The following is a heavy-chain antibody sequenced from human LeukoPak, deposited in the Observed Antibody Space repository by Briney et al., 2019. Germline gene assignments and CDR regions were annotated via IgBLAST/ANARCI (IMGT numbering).Heavy chain of an antibody. CDR2: IYYSGST. Sequence: SETLSLTCTVSGDSISSYYWSWIRQPPGKGLEWIGYIYYSGSTNYNPSLKSRVTISVDTSKNQFSLKLSSVTAADTAVYYCASQCSGGSCYSGSYYWGQGTLVTVSS. J-gene: IGHJ4*02. V-gene: IGHV4-59*01. D-gene: IGHD2-15*01. CDR3: ASQCSGGSCYSGSYY. CDR1: GDSISSYY.